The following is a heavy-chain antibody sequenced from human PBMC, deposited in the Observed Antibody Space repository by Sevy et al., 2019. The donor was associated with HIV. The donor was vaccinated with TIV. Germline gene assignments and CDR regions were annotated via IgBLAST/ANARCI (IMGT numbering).Heavy chain of an antibody. V-gene: IGHV4-39*01. D-gene: IGHD6-13*01. CDR2: IYFSGSA. CDR1: GASISSNTYY. J-gene: IGHJ4*02. Sequence: SETLSLTCTVSGASISSNTYYWGWIRQPPGKDLDCIGSIYFSGSAYYNPSLKGRVTISVDTSRNQFSLKVRSVTATATAVYYCASEGPRIAQFDNWGQGTLVTVSS. CDR3: ASEGPRIAQFDN.